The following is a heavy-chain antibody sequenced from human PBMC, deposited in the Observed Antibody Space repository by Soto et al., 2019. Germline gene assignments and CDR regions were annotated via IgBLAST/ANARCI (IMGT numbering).Heavy chain of an antibody. CDR1: GFSFSNYA. J-gene: IGHJ6*02. D-gene: IGHD2-2*01. Sequence: EVQLLESGGGLVQPGGSLRLSCAASGFSFSNYAMSWVRQAPGKGLELVSSISGRSDTTYYADSVKGRFTISKDNSKSTLYLQMDSLRAEDTALYYCARASYCSSTTCLEDVWGQGTTVSVSS. CDR2: ISGRSDTT. CDR3: ARASYCSSTTCLEDV. V-gene: IGHV3-23*01.